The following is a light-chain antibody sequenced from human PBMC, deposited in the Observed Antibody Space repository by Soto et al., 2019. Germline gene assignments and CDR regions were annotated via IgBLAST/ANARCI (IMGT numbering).Light chain of an antibody. J-gene: IGKJ1*01. CDR1: QTLRGNY. V-gene: IGKV3-20*01. CDR3: HPDGPSPWT. Sequence: EIVLTQSPGTLSLSPGERATLSCRASQTLRGNYLAWFQQKPGQSPRLLIYAASTRAAGVPARFSASGSGPDFSLTINRLEPEDFAVYYCHPDGPSPWTVGQGTKVEV. CDR2: AAS.